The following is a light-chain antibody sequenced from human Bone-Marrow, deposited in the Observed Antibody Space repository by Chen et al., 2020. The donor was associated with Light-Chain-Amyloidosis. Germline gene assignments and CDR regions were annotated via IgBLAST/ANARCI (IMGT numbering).Light chain of an antibody. V-gene: IGLV3-21*02. CDR3: QVWDRSSDRPV. CDR1: NICSTS. Sequence: SYVLTQPSSVSVAPGQTATIACGGNNICSTSVHLYQQTPGQAPLLVGYDDSDRPSGIPGRLSGSNSGNTATLTISRVEAGDEADYYCQVWDRSSDRPVFGGGTKLTVL. CDR2: DDS. J-gene: IGLJ3*02.